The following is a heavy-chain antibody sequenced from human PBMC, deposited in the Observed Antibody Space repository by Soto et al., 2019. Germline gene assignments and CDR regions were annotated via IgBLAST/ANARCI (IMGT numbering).Heavy chain of an antibody. CDR2: INSDGSTT. CDR1: GFTFSSYW. V-gene: IGHV3-74*01. CDR3: VGVAGPNKFDY. D-gene: IGHD6-19*01. Sequence: EVQLVESGGDLVQPGGSLRLSCAASGFTFSSYWMHWVRQAPGKGLVWVSRINSDGSTTNYADSVKGRFTISRDNAKNTLYLQMNSLRAEDTAVYYCVGVAGPNKFDYWGQGILVTVSS. J-gene: IGHJ4*02.